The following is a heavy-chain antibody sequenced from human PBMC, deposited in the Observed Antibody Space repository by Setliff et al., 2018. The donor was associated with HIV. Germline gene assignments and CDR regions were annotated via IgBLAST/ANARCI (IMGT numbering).Heavy chain of an antibody. CDR2: MNPNSGNT. J-gene: IGHJ5*02. V-gene: IGHV1-8*02. CDR3: ARGHLDYNFWDEVLGNWFDP. Sequence: ASVKVSCKASGYTFTNYDINWVRQAPGQGLEWMGWMNPNSGNTGYAQKFQGRVTMTRNTSIRTAHMELSSLRSEDTAVYYCARGHLDYNFWDEVLGNWFDPWGQGTLVTVSS. D-gene: IGHD3-3*01. CDR1: GYTFTNYD.